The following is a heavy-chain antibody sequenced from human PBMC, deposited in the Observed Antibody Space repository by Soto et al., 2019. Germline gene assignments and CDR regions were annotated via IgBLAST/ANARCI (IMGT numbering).Heavy chain of an antibody. CDR1: GYTFTGYY. CDR3: TRDKSGGSYTPPYYYYGMDV. Sequence: ASVKVSCKASGYTFTGYYMHWVRQAPGQGLEWMGWINPNSGGTNYAQKFQGRVTMTRDTSISTAYMELSRLRSDDTAVYYCTRDKSGGSYTPPYYYYGMDVWGQGTTVTVSS. D-gene: IGHD1-26*01. CDR2: INPNSGGT. V-gene: IGHV1-2*02. J-gene: IGHJ6*02.